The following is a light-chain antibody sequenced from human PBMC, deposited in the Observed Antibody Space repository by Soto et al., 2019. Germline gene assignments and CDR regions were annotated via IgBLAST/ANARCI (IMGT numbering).Light chain of an antibody. CDR1: SSDVGGYNY. CDR2: EAY. Sequence: AALTQPASASVSPGQSITISFTGTSSDVGGYNYVSCYQQHPGKAPKLMIYEAYNRPSGVSNRFSGSKSGNTASLTISGHQNEDEDDYCCSSYTGDMSYVFGTGTKVTVL. V-gene: IGLV2-14*01. J-gene: IGLJ1*01. CDR3: SSYTGDMSYV.